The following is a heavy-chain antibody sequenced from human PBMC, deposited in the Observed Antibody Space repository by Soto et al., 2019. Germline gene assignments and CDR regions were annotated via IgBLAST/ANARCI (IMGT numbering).Heavy chain of an antibody. CDR1: GYIFSNYP. J-gene: IGHJ5*02. CDR3: ARDRSGRNFFDP. V-gene: IGHV1-3*04. CDR2: INTGNGNT. D-gene: IGHD1-7*01. Sequence: ASVKVSCKASGYIFSNYPIHWLRQAPGQGLEWMGWINTGNGNTKFSQKFQGRVTITRDTSASTVYMELTSLRSEDTAVYYCARDRSGRNFFDPWGQGTVVTVSS.